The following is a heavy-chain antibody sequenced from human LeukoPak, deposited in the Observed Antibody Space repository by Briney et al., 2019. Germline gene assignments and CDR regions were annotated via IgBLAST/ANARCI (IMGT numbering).Heavy chain of an antibody. CDR1: GGSISSYD. J-gene: IGHJ2*01. Sequence: SETLSLSCTVSGGSISSYDWSWIRQPPGKGLEWIGDIYYSGSNNYNSSLKSRVTISVDTSKNQFSLKMSSVTAADTAVYYCARNYGGPYWYFDLWGRGTLVTVSS. D-gene: IGHD4-23*01. CDR2: IYYSGSN. CDR3: ARNYGGPYWYFDL. V-gene: IGHV4-59*01.